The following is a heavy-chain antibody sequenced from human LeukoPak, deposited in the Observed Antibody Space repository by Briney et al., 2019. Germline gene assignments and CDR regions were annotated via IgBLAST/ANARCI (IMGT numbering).Heavy chain of an antibody. CDR1: GYTFTGYY. CDR2: INPNSGGT. Sequence: ASVKVSYKASGYTFTGYYMHWVRQAPGQGLEWMGWINPNSGGTNYAQKFQSRVTMTRDTSISTAYMELSRLRSDDTAVYYCARGRSSSSDLGDYYYYMDVWGKGTTVTVSS. CDR3: ARGRSSSSDLGDYYYYMDV. J-gene: IGHJ6*03. V-gene: IGHV1-2*02. D-gene: IGHD6-6*01.